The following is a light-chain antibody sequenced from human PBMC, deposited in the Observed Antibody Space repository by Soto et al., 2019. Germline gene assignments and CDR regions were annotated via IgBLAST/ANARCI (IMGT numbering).Light chain of an antibody. J-gene: IGKJ1*01. CDR2: GAS. CDR3: QRYGSSPPWT. CDR1: QSVSSSY. V-gene: IGKV3-20*01. Sequence: ENVLTQSPGTLSLSPGERATLFCRASQSVSSSYLAWYQQKPGQAPRLLIYGASSRATGIPDRFSGSGSGTDFTLTISRLEPEDFAVYYCQRYGSSPPWTFGQGTKV.